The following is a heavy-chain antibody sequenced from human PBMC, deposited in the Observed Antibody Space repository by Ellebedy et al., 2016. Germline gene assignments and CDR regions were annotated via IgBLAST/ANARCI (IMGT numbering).Heavy chain of an antibody. CDR3: TLTWPWFDP. V-gene: IGHV3-15*01. CDR1: GFSFSNAW. CDR2: IKSKTDGGTT. D-gene: IGHD2-21*02. J-gene: IGHJ5*02. Sequence: GESLKISCAASGFSFSNAWMSWVRQAPGKGLEWVGRIKSKTDGGTTDYAAPVKGRFTISRDDSKNRLYLQMNSLKTEDTAVYYCTLTWPWFDPWGQGTLVTVSS.